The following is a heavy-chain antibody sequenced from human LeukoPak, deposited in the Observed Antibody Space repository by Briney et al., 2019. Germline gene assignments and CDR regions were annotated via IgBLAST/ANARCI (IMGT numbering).Heavy chain of an antibody. CDR1: GFTFSSYG. CDR3: ARGREAVAGPLGNYYYYYGMDV. D-gene: IGHD6-19*01. Sequence: GRSLRLSCAASGFTFSSYGMHWVRQAPGKGLEWVAVIWYDGSNKYYADSVKGRFTISRDNSKNTLYLQMNSLRAEDTAVYYCARGREAVAGPLGNYYYYYGMDVWGQGTTVTVSS. V-gene: IGHV3-33*01. J-gene: IGHJ6*02. CDR2: IWYDGSNK.